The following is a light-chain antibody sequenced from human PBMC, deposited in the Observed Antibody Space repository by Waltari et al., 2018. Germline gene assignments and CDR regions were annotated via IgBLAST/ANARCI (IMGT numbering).Light chain of an antibody. CDR3: MQAINLYT. CDR1: QDLMYDDGKTY. CDR2: DVS. Sequence: DVVMTQTPLSLSVTPGQPASFSCKSSQDLMYDDGKTYLFWYLQKQGQSPQPLMYDVSSRFSGVPERFSGSGSGTDFTLTISRVEPEDVGVYYCMQAINLYTFGQGTKLEI. V-gene: IGKV2-29*02. J-gene: IGKJ2*01.